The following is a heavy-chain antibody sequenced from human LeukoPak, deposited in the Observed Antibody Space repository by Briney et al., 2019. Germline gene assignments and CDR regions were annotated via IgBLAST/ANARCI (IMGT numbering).Heavy chain of an antibody. V-gene: IGHV4-39*01. J-gene: IGHJ4*02. D-gene: IGHD4-17*01. CDR2: IYYSGST. CDR1: GGSISSSYYY. CDR3: ARGRYGDSLY. Sequence: SETLSLTCTVSGGSISSSYYYWGWIRQPPGKGLEWIGSIYYSGSTYYNPSLKSRVTISVDTSKNQFSLKLRSVTAADTAVYYCARGRYGDSLYWGQGTLVTVSS.